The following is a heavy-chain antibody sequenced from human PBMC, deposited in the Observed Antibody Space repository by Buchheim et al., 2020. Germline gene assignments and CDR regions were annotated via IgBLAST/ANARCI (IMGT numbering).Heavy chain of an antibody. Sequence: QVQLQESGPGLVKPSQTLSLTCTVSGGSISSGGYYWSWIRQHPGKGLEWIGYIYYSGSTYYNPSLKSRFTLSVDTSKNQFPLKLSSVTAADTAVYYCAGGGYDILTGRGAGDYYYGMDVWGQGTT. V-gene: IGHV4-31*03. CDR3: AGGGYDILTGRGAGDYYYGMDV. CDR2: IYYSGST. D-gene: IGHD3-9*01. J-gene: IGHJ6*02. CDR1: GGSISSGGYY.